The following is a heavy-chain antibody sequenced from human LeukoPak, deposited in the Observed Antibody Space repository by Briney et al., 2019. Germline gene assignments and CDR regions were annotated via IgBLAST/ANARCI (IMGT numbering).Heavy chain of an antibody. CDR1: GGSISSYY. D-gene: IGHD2-2*01. CDR3: ARVVPAASETFDP. V-gene: IGHV4-59*01. CDR2: IYYSGST. Sequence: SETLSLTCTVSGGSISSYYWSWIRQPPGKGLEWVGYIYYSGSTNYNPSLKSRVTISVDTSKNQFSLKLSSVTAADTAVYYCARVVPAASETFDPWGQGTLVTVSA. J-gene: IGHJ5*02.